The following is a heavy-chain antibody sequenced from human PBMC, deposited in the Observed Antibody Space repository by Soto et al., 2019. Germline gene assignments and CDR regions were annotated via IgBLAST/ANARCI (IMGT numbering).Heavy chain of an antibody. V-gene: IGHV1-69*06. CDR2: IVPNVGTV. J-gene: IGHJ4*02. CDR3: ARRDTSGFLRYFDN. D-gene: IGHD3-3*01. Sequence: SVKVSCKASGGTLSSFINYPINWVRQAPGQGLEWMGGIVPNVGTVNYAQKFQGRVTVTADKSTGTAYMEVSSLRSEDTALYYCARRDTSGFLRYFDNWGQGTLVTVSS. CDR1: GGTLSSFINYP.